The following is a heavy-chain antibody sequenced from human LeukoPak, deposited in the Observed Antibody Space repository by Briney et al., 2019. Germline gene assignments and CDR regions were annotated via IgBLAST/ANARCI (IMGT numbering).Heavy chain of an antibody. D-gene: IGHD4-17*01. J-gene: IGHJ4*02. V-gene: IGHV3-48*01. CDR1: GFTFSSYS. Sequence: GGSLRLSCAASGFTFSSYSMNWVRQAPGKGLEGVSYISSSSTIYYADSVKGRFTVSRDNSKNTLYLQMNSLRAEDTAVYYCAKVPRVTTVTTDYWGQGTLVTVSS. CDR3: AKVPRVTTVTTDY. CDR2: ISSSSTI.